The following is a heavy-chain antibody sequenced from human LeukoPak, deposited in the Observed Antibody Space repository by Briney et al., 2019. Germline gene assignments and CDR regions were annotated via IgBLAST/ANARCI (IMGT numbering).Heavy chain of an antibody. CDR2: AYYRSKWYN. CDR1: RDSVSSHSAA. Sequence: SQTLSLTCAISRDSVSSHSAAWNWIMQSPSRGLQWLGGAYYRSKWYNDYAVSVKSRITINPDTSKNQFSLQLNSVTPEDTAVYYCAAEEGSDYDPRFDPWGQGTLVTVSS. CDR3: AAEEGSDYDPRFDP. J-gene: IGHJ5*02. V-gene: IGHV6-1*01. D-gene: IGHD3-3*01.